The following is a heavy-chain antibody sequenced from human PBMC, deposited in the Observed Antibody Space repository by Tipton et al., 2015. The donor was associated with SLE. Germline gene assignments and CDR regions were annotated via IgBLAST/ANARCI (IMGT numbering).Heavy chain of an antibody. V-gene: IGHV3-21*01. Sequence: SLRLSCAASGFTFSSYSMNWVRQAPGKGLEWVSSISSAGNYIYYADSMKGRFTISRDNAKNSLYLQVDSLRVEDTAVYYCATDRTTTDGFDIWGQGTMVTVSS. CDR1: GFTFSSYS. CDR3: ATDRTTTDGFDI. D-gene: IGHD1-26*01. CDR2: ISSAGNYI. J-gene: IGHJ3*02.